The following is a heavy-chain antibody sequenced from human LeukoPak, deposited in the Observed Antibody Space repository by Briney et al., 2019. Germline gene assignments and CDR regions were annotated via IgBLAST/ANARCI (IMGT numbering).Heavy chain of an antibody. CDR1: GFTVSSNY. CDR3: AKGHSAHGTGFDC. V-gene: IGHV3-23*01. Sequence: PGGSLRLSCAASGFTVSSNYMSWVRRAPGKGLEWVSGISGSGGSTYYADSVKGRFTISRDNSKNTLYLQMNSLRAEDTAVYYCAKGHSAHGTGFDCWGQGTLVAVSS. D-gene: IGHD1-14*01. J-gene: IGHJ4*02. CDR2: ISGSGGST.